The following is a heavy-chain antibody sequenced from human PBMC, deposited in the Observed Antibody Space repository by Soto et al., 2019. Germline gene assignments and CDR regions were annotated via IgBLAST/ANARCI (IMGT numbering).Heavy chain of an antibody. CDR1: GFTFSDFG. J-gene: IGHJ6*02. D-gene: IGHD1-26*01. Sequence: VGSLRLSCAGSGFTFSDFGMHWVRQAPGKGLECVAVIWYDGVTKYYAESVKGRFTISRDNSKSTLYLLMNSLRDEDTAIYYFAKPQKVGHYFYGMDVWGQGTTVTVSS. CDR2: IWYDGVTK. CDR3: AKPQKVGHYFYGMDV. V-gene: IGHV3-33*06.